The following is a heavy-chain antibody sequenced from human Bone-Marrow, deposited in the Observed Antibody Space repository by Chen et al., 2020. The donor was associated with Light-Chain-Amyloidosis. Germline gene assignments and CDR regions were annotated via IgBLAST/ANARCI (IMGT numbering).Heavy chain of an antibody. CDR2: MYTDDSYA. J-gene: IGHJ4*02. D-gene: IGHD5-12*01. Sequence: EVQLEQSGPEGKKPGESLKISCKGSGYTFPNYWIGWVRQMPGKGLEWIGVMYTDDSYARYSPSFDGQVTISADKSITTAYLQWRCLKASDTAMYYCARRRDGYNFYYWGQGTLVTVSS. CDR3: ARRRDGYNFYY. CDR1: GYTFPNYW. V-gene: IGHV5-51*01.